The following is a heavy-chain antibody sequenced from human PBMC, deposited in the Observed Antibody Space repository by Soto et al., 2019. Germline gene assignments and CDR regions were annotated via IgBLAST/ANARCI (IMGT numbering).Heavy chain of an antibody. D-gene: IGHD3-22*01. CDR3: AKTAPHYYDSSGYYLFDY. CDR1: GFTFSSYA. CDR2: ISGSGGST. J-gene: IGHJ4*02. V-gene: IGHV3-23*01. Sequence: GGSLRLSCAASGFTFSSYAMSWVRQAPGKGLEWVSAISGSGGSTYYADSVKGRFTISRDNSKNTLYLQMNSLRAEDTAVYYCAKTAPHYYDSSGYYLFDYWGQGTLVTVSS.